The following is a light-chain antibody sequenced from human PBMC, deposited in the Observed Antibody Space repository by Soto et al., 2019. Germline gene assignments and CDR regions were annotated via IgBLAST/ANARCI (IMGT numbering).Light chain of an antibody. Sequence: QSALTQPPSASGSPGQSVTISCTGTSSDVGGYDSVSWYQQHPGKAPQLMIYEVSKRPSGVPDRFSGSKSGNTASLTVSGLQVEDEADYYCSSYAGSNNLVFGGGTQLTVL. J-gene: IGLJ2*01. CDR3: SSYAGSNNLV. V-gene: IGLV2-8*01. CDR1: SSDVGGYDS. CDR2: EVS.